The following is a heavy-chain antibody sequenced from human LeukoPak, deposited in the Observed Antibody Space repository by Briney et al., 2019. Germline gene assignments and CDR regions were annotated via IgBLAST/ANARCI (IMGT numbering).Heavy chain of an antibody. CDR2: ISGSGGST. Sequence: GGSLRLSCAASGFTFSSYAMSWVRQAPGKGLEWVSAISGSGGSTYYADSVKGQFTISRDNSKNTLYLQMNSLRAEDTAVYYCAKAVCSSTSCYTDYWGQGTLVTVSS. J-gene: IGHJ4*02. CDR1: GFTFSSYA. D-gene: IGHD2-2*02. V-gene: IGHV3-23*01. CDR3: AKAVCSSTSCYTDY.